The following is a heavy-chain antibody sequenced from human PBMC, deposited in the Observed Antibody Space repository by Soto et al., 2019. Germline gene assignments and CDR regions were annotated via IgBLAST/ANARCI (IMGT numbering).Heavy chain of an antibody. Sequence: PSETLSLTCTVSGDSMTYSYWSWIRLLPGKGLEWVGYIYYSGSTSYNPSLRRRVTISVDTSKNQFSLKLSSVTAADTAVYYWARHSLAYDIWTGYPRYYFDYWGQGTLVTVSS. CDR2: IYYSGST. D-gene: IGHD3-9*01. CDR1: GDSMTYSY. V-gene: IGHV4-59*08. J-gene: IGHJ4*02. CDR3: ARHSLAYDIWTGYPRYYFDY.